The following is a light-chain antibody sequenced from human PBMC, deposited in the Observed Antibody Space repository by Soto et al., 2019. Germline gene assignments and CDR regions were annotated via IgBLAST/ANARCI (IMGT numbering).Light chain of an antibody. CDR3: QKYGSYPWA. V-gene: IGKV1-5*01. J-gene: IGKJ1*01. CDR1: QSINSK. CDR2: DAS. Sequence: DIKMTQSPSTLSASAGDRVTITCRASQSINSKLAWYQHKPGQAPKALIYDASRMESGVPSRFSGSGSGTEFTLTISSLQPDDFATYYCQKYGSYPWAFGQGTKVDIK.